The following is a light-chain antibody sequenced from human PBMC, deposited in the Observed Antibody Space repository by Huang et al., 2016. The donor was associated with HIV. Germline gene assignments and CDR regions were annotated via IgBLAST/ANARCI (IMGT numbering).Light chain of an antibody. V-gene: IGKV4-1*01. Sequence: DIVMTQSPDSLAVSLGERATIKCKSSQSVLNRSNNKKYLAWYQKKPGQPPKLVIYWGATREAGVPGRFSGSGSETDFTRTISSLQAEDVAVYYCQQYFNTPPTFGQGTKVEIK. CDR3: QQYFNTPPT. CDR2: WGA. J-gene: IGKJ1*01. CDR1: QSVLNRSNNKKY.